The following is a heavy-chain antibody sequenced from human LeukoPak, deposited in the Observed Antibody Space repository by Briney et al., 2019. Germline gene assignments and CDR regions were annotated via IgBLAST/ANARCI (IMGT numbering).Heavy chain of an antibody. CDR1: GGSISSYY. CDR3: ARLNDFWSGYDY. CDR2: IYYSGST. V-gene: IGHV4-59*08. D-gene: IGHD3-3*01. J-gene: IGHJ4*02. Sequence: SETLSLTCTVSGGSISSYYWSWIRQPPGKGLEWIGYIYYSGSTNYNPSLKSRVTISVDTSKNQFSLKLSSVTAADTAVYYCARLNDFWSGYDYWGQGTLVTVSP.